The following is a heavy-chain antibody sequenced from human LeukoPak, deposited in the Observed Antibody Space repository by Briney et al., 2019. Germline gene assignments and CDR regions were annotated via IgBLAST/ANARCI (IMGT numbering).Heavy chain of an antibody. J-gene: IGHJ4*02. CDR2: IIPIFGTA. D-gene: IGHD6-6*01. CDR3: ARLMSSSAYYFDY. Sequence: ASVKVSCKASGGTFSSYAISWVRQAPGQGLEWMGGIIPIFGTANYAQKFQGRVTITADESTSTAYMELSRLRSDDTAVYYCARLMSSSAYYFDYWGQGTLVTVSS. V-gene: IGHV1-69*13. CDR1: GGTFSSYA.